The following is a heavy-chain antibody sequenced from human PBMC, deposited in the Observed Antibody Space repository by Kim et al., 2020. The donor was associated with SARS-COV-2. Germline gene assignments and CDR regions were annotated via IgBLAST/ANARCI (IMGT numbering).Heavy chain of an antibody. CDR3: ARGQNEWELPDFDY. V-gene: IGHV3-30*01. D-gene: IGHD1-26*01. Sequence: AHARQSRLTTSRDTSKNTSYLQMNGLRAGETAVYYCARGQNEWELPDFDYWGQGTLVTVSS. J-gene: IGHJ4*02.